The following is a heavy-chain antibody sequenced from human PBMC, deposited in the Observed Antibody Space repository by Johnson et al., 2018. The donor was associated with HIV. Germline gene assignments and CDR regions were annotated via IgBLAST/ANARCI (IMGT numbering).Heavy chain of an antibody. CDR2: IKDDGSEK. CDR3: AKDKDAFDI. J-gene: IGHJ3*02. CDR1: GFTFSDYY. Sequence: VQLVESGGGVERPGGSLRLSCAASGFTFSDYYMSWIRQAPGKGLEWVANIKDDGSEKSYVDSVKGRFTISRDNAKNSLYLQMNSLRAEDTAVYYCAKDKDAFDIWGQGTMVTVSS. V-gene: IGHV3-7*01.